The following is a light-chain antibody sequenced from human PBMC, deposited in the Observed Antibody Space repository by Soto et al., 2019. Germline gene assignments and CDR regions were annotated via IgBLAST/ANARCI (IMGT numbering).Light chain of an antibody. J-gene: IGKJ4*01. Sequence: EIVMTQSPATLSVSPGERATLSCRASQSVSTNLAWYQQKPGQAPRLLIYDASSRATGIPARFSGSGSGTEFTLTISSLQSEDFAVYYCQQNHNWPPLTFGGGTKVDLK. CDR3: QQNHNWPPLT. CDR1: QSVSTN. CDR2: DAS. V-gene: IGKV3-15*01.